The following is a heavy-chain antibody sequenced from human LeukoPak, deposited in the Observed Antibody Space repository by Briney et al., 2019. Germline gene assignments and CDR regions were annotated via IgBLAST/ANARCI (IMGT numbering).Heavy chain of an antibody. J-gene: IGHJ4*02. CDR1: GFNFQTYG. D-gene: IGHD7-27*01. CDR3: ARDHSPKWGSGERYFDY. V-gene: IGHV3-33*01. Sequence: GRSLRLSCEASGFNFQTYGMHWVRQAPGKGLEWVAVMRDDGSDIYYADSLKGRFTISRDNSKNTLYLHMNSLGAEDTATYYCARDHSPKWGSGERYFDYWGQGTLVTVSS. CDR2: MRDDGSDI.